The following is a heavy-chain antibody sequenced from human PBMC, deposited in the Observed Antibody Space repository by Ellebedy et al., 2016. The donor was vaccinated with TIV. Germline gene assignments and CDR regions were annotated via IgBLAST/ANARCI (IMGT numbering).Heavy chain of an antibody. CDR1: GYTFTDYY. CDR3: TRVTQQLVHDF. D-gene: IGHD6-13*01. J-gene: IGHJ4*02. CDR2: INPNTSVA. Sequence: AASVKVSCKASGYTFTDYYIHWVRQAPGQGLEWVGCINPNTSVARSAQKFQGRVTMTRDTSISTAYLELNTLRSDDTAVYYCTRVTQQLVHDFWGQGTLVTVSS. V-gene: IGHV1-2*02.